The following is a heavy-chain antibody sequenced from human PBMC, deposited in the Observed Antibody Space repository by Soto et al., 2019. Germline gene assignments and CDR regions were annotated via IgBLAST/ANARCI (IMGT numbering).Heavy chain of an antibody. V-gene: IGHV3-23*01. CDR1: GFTFISYA. CDR2: ISGSGGST. CDR3: AKVPTLWFAGSSGMDV. J-gene: IGHJ6*02. Sequence: LRLSCAASGFTFISYAMSWVRQAPGKGLEWVSAISGSGGSTYYADSVKGRFTISRDNSKNTLYLQMNSLRAEDTAVYYCAKVPTLWFAGSSGMDVWGQGTTVTVSS. D-gene: IGHD3-10*01.